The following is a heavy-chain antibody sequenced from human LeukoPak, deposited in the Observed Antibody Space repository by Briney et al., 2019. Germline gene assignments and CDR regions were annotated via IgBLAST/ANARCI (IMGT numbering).Heavy chain of an antibody. CDR3: ARPRSPDSGAFDI. V-gene: IGHV4-39*01. CDR1: GGSISSSTYY. CDR2: ISYSGST. J-gene: IGHJ3*02. Sequence: SETLSLTCTVSGGSISSSTYYWAWIRQPPGKGLEWIGSISYSGSTYYNPSLKSRVTISVDTSRKQFSLKLSSVTAADTAVYYCARPRSPDSGAFDIWGQGTMVTVSS. D-gene: IGHD2-21*01.